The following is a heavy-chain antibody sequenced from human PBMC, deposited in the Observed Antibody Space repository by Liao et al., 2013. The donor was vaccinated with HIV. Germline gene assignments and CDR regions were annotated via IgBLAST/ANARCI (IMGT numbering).Heavy chain of an antibody. CDR2: IRQSGST. Sequence: QVRLQQWGAGLLKPSETLSLTCAVYGGSFSGFYWRWIRQTPGKGLEWIGEIRQSGSTNYRSSLKSRVTISVDTSKNQFSLELTSVTAADTAVYYCARGLGSWGQGTMVTVSS. CDR3: ARGLGS. V-gene: IGHV4-34*01. J-gene: IGHJ3*01. D-gene: IGHD1-26*01. CDR1: GGSFSGFY.